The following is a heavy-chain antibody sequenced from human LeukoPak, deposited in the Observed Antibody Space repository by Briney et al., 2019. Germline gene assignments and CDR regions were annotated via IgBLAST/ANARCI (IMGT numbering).Heavy chain of an antibody. Sequence: TGGSLRLSCAASGFTFSTYNMNWVRQAPGKGLEWVSSISSSSSSIYYADSVKGRFTISRDNAKNSLYLQMNSLRAEDTAVYYCARGPLPDYWGQGTLVTVSS. CDR3: ARGPLPDY. CDR2: ISSSSSSI. CDR1: GFTFSTYN. V-gene: IGHV3-21*01. J-gene: IGHJ4*02.